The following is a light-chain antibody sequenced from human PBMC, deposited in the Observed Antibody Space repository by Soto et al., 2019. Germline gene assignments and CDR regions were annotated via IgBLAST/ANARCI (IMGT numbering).Light chain of an antibody. CDR1: SSDVGGYNY. CDR3: SSYTSSSTYV. CDR2: DVS. V-gene: IGLV2-14*01. J-gene: IGLJ1*01. Sequence: QSVLTKPASVSGSPGQSITISCTGTSSDVGGYNYVSWYQQHPGKAPKLMIYDVSNRPSGVSNRFSGSKSGNTASLTISGLQAEDEDDYYCSSYTSSSTYVFGTGTRSPS.